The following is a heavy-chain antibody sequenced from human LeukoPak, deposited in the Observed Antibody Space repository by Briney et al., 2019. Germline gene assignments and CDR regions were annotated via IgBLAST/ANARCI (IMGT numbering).Heavy chain of an antibody. Sequence: SETLSLTCAVYGGSFSGYYWSWIRQPPGKGLEWIGEINHSGSTNYNPSLKSRVTISVDTSKNQFSLKLSSVTAADTAVHYCARGRYYYDSSGYRYWGQGTLVTVSS. J-gene: IGHJ4*02. D-gene: IGHD3-22*01. V-gene: IGHV4-34*01. CDR2: INHSGST. CDR1: GGSFSGYY. CDR3: ARGRYYYDSSGYRY.